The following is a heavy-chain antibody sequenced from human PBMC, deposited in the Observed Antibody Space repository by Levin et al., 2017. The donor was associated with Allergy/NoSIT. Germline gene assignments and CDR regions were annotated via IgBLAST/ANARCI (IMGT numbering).Heavy chain of an antibody. V-gene: IGHV3-33*08. Sequence: GGSLRLSCAASGFAFSAYAMSWVRQAPGKGLEWVALIWYDGSDQYYADSVKGRFTISRDNLKNTVYLQMNSLRGEDTAVYYCARDPAPYGDYASDGLDVWGQGTTVTVSS. CDR1: GFAFSAYA. CDR2: IWYDGSDQ. D-gene: IGHD4-17*01. CDR3: ARDPAPYGDYASDGLDV. J-gene: IGHJ6*02.